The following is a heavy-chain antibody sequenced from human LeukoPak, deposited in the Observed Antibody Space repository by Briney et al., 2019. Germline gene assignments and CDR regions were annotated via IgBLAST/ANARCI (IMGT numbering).Heavy chain of an antibody. D-gene: IGHD3-3*01. J-gene: IGHJ5*02. V-gene: IGHV1-46*01. Sequence: ASVKVSCKASGYTFTSYYMHWVRQAPGQGLEWMGIINPSGGSTSYAQKFQGRVTMTRDMSTSTVYMELSSLRSEDTAVYYCARLGKATYYDFWSGYLNWFDPWGQGTLVTVSS. CDR2: INPSGGST. CDR3: ARLGKATYYDFWSGYLNWFDP. CDR1: GYTFTSYY.